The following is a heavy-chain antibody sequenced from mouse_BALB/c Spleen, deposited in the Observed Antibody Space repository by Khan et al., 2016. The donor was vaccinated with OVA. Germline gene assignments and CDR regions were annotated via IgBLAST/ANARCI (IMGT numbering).Heavy chain of an antibody. V-gene: IGHV1-7*01. CDR3: VNQGTTTARCDY. J-gene: IGHJ3*01. D-gene: IGHD1-2*01. CDR2: INPSTGYT. Sequence: QVQLKQSGAELAKPGASVKMSCKASDYMFTTYWTHRVKQRPGQGLEWIGYINPSTGYTEYNQKFKDKATLTADKSSSTAYMQLSSLTSEDNAVYEGVNQGTTTARCDYGGQGKMVTV. CDR1: DYMFTTYW.